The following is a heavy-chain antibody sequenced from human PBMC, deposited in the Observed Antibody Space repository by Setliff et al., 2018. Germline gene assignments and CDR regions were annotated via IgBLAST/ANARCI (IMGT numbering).Heavy chain of an antibody. CDR1: GFTFSSYS. CDR2: ISSSSSTI. CDR3: ARGTFSDFWSGDYYDY. J-gene: IGHJ4*02. D-gene: IGHD3-3*01. Sequence: GGSLRLSCAASGFTFSSYSMNWVRQAPGKGLEWVSYISSSSSTIYYADSVKGRFTISRDNAKNSLYLQMNSLRAKDTAMYYCARGTFSDFWSGDYYDYWGQGTLVTVS. V-gene: IGHV3-48*01.